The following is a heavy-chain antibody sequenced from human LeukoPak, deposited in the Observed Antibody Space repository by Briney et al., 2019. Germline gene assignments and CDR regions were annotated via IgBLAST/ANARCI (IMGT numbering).Heavy chain of an antibody. V-gene: IGHV4-31*03. CDR2: IYYSGST. Sequence: PSETLSLTCTVSGGSISSGGHYWSWTRQHPGKGLEWIGYIYYSGSTNYSPSLRSRITLSVDTSKNQFSLNLSSVTAADTAVYYCARRVGKYPTYYFDYWGQGILVTVPS. J-gene: IGHJ4*02. CDR3: ARRVGKYPTYYFDY. D-gene: IGHD1-1*01. CDR1: GGSISSGGHY.